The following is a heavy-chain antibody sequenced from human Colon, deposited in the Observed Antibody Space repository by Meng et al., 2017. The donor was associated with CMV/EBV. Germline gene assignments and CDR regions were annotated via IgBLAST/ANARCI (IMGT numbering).Heavy chain of an antibody. CDR2: ILPMFDTA. V-gene: IGHV1-69*05. J-gene: IGHJ4*02. D-gene: IGHD5-18*01. CDR1: GGTFSRYG. Sequence: SVKVSCKASGGTFSRYGISWVRPAPGQGLEWMGGILPMFDTANYAQKYQGRVTITTDESTSTAYMELSSLRSEDTAIYYCARDVKTYSYGIFDYWGQGTLVTVSS. CDR3: ARDVKTYSYGIFDY.